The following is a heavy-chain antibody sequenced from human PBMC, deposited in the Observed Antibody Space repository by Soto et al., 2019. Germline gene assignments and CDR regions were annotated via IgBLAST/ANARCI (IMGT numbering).Heavy chain of an antibody. D-gene: IGHD1-1*01. Sequence: SVKVSCKASGGTFSSYAISWVRQAPGQGLEWMGGIIPIFGTANYAQKFQGRVTITADKSTSTAYMELSSLRSEDTAVYYCARDPQNWNYFDYWGQGTLVTVS. J-gene: IGHJ4*02. CDR3: ARDPQNWNYFDY. CDR2: IIPIFGTA. V-gene: IGHV1-69*06. CDR1: GGTFSSYA.